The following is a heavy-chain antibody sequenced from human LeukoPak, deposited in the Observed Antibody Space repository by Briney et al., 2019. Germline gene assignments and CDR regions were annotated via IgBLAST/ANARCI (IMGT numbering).Heavy chain of an antibody. CDR1: GGSISSSSDY. J-gene: IGHJ5*02. CDR2: IYYSGST. V-gene: IGHV4-39*07. CDR3: ARDRDGFDP. Sequence: PSETLSLTCTVSGGSISSSSDYWGWIRQPPGKGLEWIGSIYYSGSTYYNPSLKSRVTISVDTSKNQFSLKLSSVTAADTAVYYCARDRDGFDPWGQGTLVTVSS. D-gene: IGHD3-10*01.